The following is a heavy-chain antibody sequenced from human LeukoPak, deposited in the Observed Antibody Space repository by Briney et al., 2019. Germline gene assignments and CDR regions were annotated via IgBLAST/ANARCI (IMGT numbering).Heavy chain of an antibody. CDR3: ARWAYSTDWYQYFDK. J-gene: IGHJ4*02. CDR1: GGSISSYY. CDR2: FYYSGST. Sequence: SETLSLTCTVSGGSISSYYWTWIRRPPGAGLKWIGYFYYSGSTNYNPSLKSRVTISVDTSKSQFSLKLSSVTAADTAVYYCARWAYSTDWYQYFDKWGQGTLVTVSS. V-gene: IGHV4-59*08. D-gene: IGHD6-19*01.